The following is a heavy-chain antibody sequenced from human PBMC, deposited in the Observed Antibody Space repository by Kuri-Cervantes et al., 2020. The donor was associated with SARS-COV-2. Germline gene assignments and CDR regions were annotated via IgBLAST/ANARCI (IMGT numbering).Heavy chain of an antibody. V-gene: IGHV4-59*08. D-gene: IGHD6-19*01. J-gene: IGHJ5*02. CDR3: ARQDPIAVAGSYWFDP. CDR1: GSSMRSYF. Sequence: ESLKISCSVSGSSMRSYFWTWIRQPPGKPLEYIGYIYYSGSSNYNPSLKSRVTISIDTSKNQFSLKVSPVPAADTAVYYCARQDPIAVAGSYWFDPWGQGTLVTVSS. CDR2: IYYSGSS.